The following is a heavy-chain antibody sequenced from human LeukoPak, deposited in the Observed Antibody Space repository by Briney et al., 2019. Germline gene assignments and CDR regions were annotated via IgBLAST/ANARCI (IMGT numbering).Heavy chain of an antibody. CDR1: GFTFTSYG. D-gene: IGHD6-19*01. Sequence: PGGSPRLSCAASGFTFTSYGMSWVRQAPGKGLEWVSTISGNGGNTYYADSVKGRFTISRDNSKNTLYLQMNNLRAEDTAVYYCAKLAVAGVDFDYWGQGTLVTVSS. J-gene: IGHJ4*02. CDR2: ISGNGGNT. CDR3: AKLAVAGVDFDY. V-gene: IGHV3-23*01.